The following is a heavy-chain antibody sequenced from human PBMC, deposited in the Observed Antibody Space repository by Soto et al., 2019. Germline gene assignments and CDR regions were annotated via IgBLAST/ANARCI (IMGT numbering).Heavy chain of an antibody. V-gene: IGHV4-34*01. Sequence: PSETLSLTCAVYGGSFSGYCWSWIRQTPGERLEWVGDICHGGGANYNPSLKSRVSFSMDPSKNQFSLKLNSVMAVDTAVYYCAGYSNSWSKYVKHWGRGSLVT. D-gene: IGHD6-13*01. J-gene: IGHJ1*01. CDR2: ICHGGGA. CDR1: GGSFSGYC. CDR3: AGYSNSWSKYVKH.